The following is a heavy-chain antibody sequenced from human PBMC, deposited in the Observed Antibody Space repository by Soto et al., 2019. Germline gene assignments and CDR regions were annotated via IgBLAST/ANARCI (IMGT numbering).Heavy chain of an antibody. CDR1: GGSISSSSYY. D-gene: IGHD6-19*01. CDR3: ARPKKYSSGWYYFDY. J-gene: IGHJ4*02. CDR2: IYYSGST. Sequence: QLQLQESGPGLVKPSETLSLTCTVSGGSISSSSYYWGWIRQPPGKGLEWIGSIYYSGSTYYNPSLKSRVTISVDTSKNQFSLKPSSVTAADTAVYYCARPKKYSSGWYYFDYWGEGTLVTVSS. V-gene: IGHV4-39*01.